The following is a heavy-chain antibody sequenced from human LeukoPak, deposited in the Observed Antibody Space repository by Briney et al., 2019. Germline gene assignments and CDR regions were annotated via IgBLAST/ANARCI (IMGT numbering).Heavy chain of an antibody. Sequence: SETLSLTCTVSGGSISSSSYYWGWIRQPPGKGLEWIGSIYYSGSTYYNPSLKSRVTISVDTSKNQFSLKLSSVTAADTAVYYCARPEGYFGLGGYSHWFDPWGQGTLVTVSS. D-gene: IGHD3-10*01. CDR3: ARPEGYFGLGGYSHWFDP. CDR2: IYYSGST. V-gene: IGHV4-39*01. J-gene: IGHJ5*02. CDR1: GGSISSSSYY.